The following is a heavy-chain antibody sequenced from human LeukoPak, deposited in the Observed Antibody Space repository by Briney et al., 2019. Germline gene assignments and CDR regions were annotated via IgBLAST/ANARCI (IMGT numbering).Heavy chain of an antibody. CDR3: ARGLRGGPSGGGLDY. Sequence: GGSLRISCKGSGYSFTTYWITWVRQMPGKGLEWIGRIDASDSYTNYSPSLQGHVTISADKSINTAYLQWSSLKASDTAMYYCARGLRGGPSGGGLDYWGQGTLVTVSS. V-gene: IGHV5-10-1*01. D-gene: IGHD2-15*01. CDR2: IDASDSYT. J-gene: IGHJ4*02. CDR1: GYSFTTYW.